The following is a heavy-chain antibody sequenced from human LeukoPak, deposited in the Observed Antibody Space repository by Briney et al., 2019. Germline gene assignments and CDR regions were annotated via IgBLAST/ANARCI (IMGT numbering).Heavy chain of an antibody. Sequence: SETLSLTCTVSGGSISNYYWSWIRQPPGKGLEWIGYIYYSGSTNYNASLKSRVTISVDTSKNQFSLKLSSVTAADTAMYYCARVGGSNYYYYGMDVWGQGTTVTVSS. V-gene: IGHV4-59*01. CDR3: ARVGGSNYYYYGMDV. J-gene: IGHJ6*02. CDR1: GGSISNYY. CDR2: IYYSGST. D-gene: IGHD3-10*01.